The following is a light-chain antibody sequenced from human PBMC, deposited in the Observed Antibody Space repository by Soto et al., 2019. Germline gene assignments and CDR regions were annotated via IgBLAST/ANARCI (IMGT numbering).Light chain of an antibody. Sequence: ALTQPASVSGSPGQSITISCTGTSSDVGSYNLVSWYQQHPGKAPKLMIYEVNKRPSGVSNRFSGSKSGNTASLTISGLQAEDEGDYYCCSYAGIRVFGGGTKLTVL. CDR1: SSDVGSYNL. J-gene: IGLJ2*01. CDR2: EVN. CDR3: CSYAGIRV. V-gene: IGLV2-23*02.